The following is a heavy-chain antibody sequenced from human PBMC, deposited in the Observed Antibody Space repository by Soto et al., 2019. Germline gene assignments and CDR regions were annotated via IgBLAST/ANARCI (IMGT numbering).Heavy chain of an antibody. CDR2: IWYDGSHE. CDR1: GFTFNNYG. V-gene: IGHV3-33*01. Sequence: PXGSLTLTFAASGFTFNNYGMHGVRQAPGKGLEWVAVIWYDGSHESYADSVKGRFTISRDNSKNTLYLQMNSLRAEDTAIYYCARDRYSYDRSAYQGVDWYFDLWGRGTLVTVSS. J-gene: IGHJ2*01. D-gene: IGHD3-22*01. CDR3: ARDRYSYDRSAYQGVDWYFDL.